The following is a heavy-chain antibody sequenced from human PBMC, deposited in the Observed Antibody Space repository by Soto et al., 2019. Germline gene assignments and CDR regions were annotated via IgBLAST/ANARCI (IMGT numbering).Heavy chain of an antibody. V-gene: IGHV1-18*01. CDR3: AREVVIVAGRWFDH. CDR2: ISANNGNT. Sequence: XAVNVSFEASVYSFTSYGITWVRQAPGQGLEWMGWISANNGNTNYAQRLQGRATMTTDTSTSTAYMELRSLRSDDTAIYYCAREVVIVAGRWFDHWGQGTLVTVSS. CDR1: VYSFTSYG. D-gene: IGHD5-12*01. J-gene: IGHJ5*02.